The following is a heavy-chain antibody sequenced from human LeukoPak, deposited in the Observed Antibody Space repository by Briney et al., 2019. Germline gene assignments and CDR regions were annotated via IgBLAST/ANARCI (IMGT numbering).Heavy chain of an antibody. CDR2: IYYSGST. J-gene: IGHJ4*02. Sequence: SETLSLTCTVSGGSISSYYWSWIRQPPGKGLEWIGYIYYSGSTNYNPSLKSRVTISVDTSKNQFSLKLSSVTAADTAVYYCARFQYYYDSQPQGYSGQGTLVTVSS. V-gene: IGHV4-59*01. CDR3: ARFQYYYDSQPQGY. CDR1: GGSISSYY. D-gene: IGHD3-22*01.